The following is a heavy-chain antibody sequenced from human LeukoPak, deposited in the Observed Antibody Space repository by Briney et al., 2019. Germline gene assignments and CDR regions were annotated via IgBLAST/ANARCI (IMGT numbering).Heavy chain of an antibody. D-gene: IGHD2-21*01. V-gene: IGHV3-23*01. J-gene: IGHJ4*02. Sequence: GGYLRLSCAASGFTFSSYAMSWVRQAPGKGLEWVSAISGSGGSTYYADSVKGRFTISRDNAKNSLYLQMNSLRAEGTALYYCAKEPSVGGVDYWGQGTLVTVSS. CDR2: ISGSGGST. CDR1: GFTFSSYA. CDR3: AKEPSVGGVDY.